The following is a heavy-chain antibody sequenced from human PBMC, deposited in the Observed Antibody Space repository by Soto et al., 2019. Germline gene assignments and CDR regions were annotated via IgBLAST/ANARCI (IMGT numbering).Heavy chain of an antibody. D-gene: IGHD6-19*01. CDR2: IIPILGIA. J-gene: IGHJ3*02. V-gene: IGHV1-69*02. Sequence: SVKVSCKASGGTFSSYTISWVRQAPGQGLEWMGRIIPILGIANYAQKFQGRVTITADKSASTAYMELSSLRSEDTAVYYCATRYSSGPNDAFDIWGQGTMVTVSS. CDR3: ATRYSSGPNDAFDI. CDR1: GGTFSSYT.